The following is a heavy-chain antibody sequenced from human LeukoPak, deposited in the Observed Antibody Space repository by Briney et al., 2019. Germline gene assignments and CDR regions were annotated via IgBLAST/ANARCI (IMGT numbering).Heavy chain of an antibody. CDR3: AREMYYYDSSGYYRSWFDP. D-gene: IGHD3-22*01. J-gene: IGHJ5*02. CDR2: ISSSSSTI. V-gene: IGHV3-48*01. CDR1: GFTFSSYS. Sequence: GGSLRLSCAASGFTFSSYSMNWVRQAPGKGLEWVSYISSSSSTIYYADSVKGRFTISRDNSKNTLYLQMNSLRAEDTAVYYCAREMYYYDSSGYYRSWFDPWGQGTRVTVSS.